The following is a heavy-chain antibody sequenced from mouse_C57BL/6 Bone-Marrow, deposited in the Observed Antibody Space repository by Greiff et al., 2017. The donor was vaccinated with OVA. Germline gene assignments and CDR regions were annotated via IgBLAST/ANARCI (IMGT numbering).Heavy chain of an antibody. CDR2: IRNKANNHAT. CDR1: GFTFSDAW. Sequence: EVKLVEPGGGLVQPGGSMKLSCAASGFTFSDAWMDWVRQSPEKGLEWVAEIRNKANNHATNYAVYVKGRFTISRDDSKRSMYLQMNSLRAEDTGIYYCTGGTYRFAYWGQGTRVTVSA. CDR3: TGGTYRFAY. V-gene: IGHV6-6*01. D-gene: IGHD2-14*01. J-gene: IGHJ3*01.